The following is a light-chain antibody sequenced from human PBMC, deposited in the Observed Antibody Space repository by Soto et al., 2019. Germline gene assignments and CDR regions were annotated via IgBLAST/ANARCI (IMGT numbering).Light chain of an antibody. CDR2: EVN. J-gene: IGLJ1*01. V-gene: IGLV2-14*01. CDR1: SSDVGGYNY. Sequence: QSVLAQPASVSGSPGQSITISCTGTSSDVGGYNYVSWYQQHPGKAPKLIIYEVNNRPSGVSDRFSASKSGNTASLTISGLQTEDEAEYYCSSWTTSVPYVFGTGTKVTVL. CDR3: SSWTTSVPYV.